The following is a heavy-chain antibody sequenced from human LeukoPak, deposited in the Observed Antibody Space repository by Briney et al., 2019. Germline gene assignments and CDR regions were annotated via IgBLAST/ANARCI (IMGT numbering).Heavy chain of an antibody. CDR2: ISHDGSYK. J-gene: IGHJ4*02. V-gene: IGHV3-30*04. Sequence: GGSLRLSCAGTGLNFSDNAMHWVRQAPGKGLEGVAVISHDGSYKYYADPVKGRFTISRDNSQNTVYLEMNSLRSGDTAVHYCAKEQEGGAGTGRFYCWGRGALVTVSS. D-gene: IGHD6-13*01. CDR3: AKEQEGGAGTGRFYC. CDR1: GLNFSDNA.